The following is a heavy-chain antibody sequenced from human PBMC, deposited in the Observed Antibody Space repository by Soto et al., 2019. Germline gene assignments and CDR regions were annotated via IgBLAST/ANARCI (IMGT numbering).Heavy chain of an antibody. D-gene: IGHD2-15*01. CDR3: ARAPQWSPTWYSYGLDV. V-gene: IGHV1-69*12. CDR1: GGTFSNVA. CDR2: IFPVFGTA. J-gene: IGHJ6*02. Sequence: QVQLVQSGAEMKKPGSVVKVSCKASGGTFSNVAIAWVRQAPGQGLEWMGGIFPVFGTATYAQKFRGRVIIVADESTNTTYMELNSLTSEDTALYYCARAPQWSPTWYSYGLDVWGQGTSVIVSS.